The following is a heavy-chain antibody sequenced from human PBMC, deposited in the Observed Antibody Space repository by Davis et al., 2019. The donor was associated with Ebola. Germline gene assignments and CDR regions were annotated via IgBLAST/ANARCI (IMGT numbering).Heavy chain of an antibody. V-gene: IGHV3-33*08. CDR2: IWYEGTDG. CDR1: GFSFDAYA. D-gene: IGHD2-2*01. J-gene: IGHJ5*01. Sequence: PGGSLRLSCEASGFSFDAYAMHWVRQAPGKGLEWVSSIWYEGTDGNYADSVRGRFIISRDDSKNTLYLQMNSLRVEDTAIYYCAREEGSSRWQNNWFDYWDQGTLVTVSS. CDR3: AREEGSSRWQNNWFDY.